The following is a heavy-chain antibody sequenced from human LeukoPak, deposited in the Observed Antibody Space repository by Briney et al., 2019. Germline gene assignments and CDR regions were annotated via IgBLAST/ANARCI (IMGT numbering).Heavy chain of an antibody. CDR3: ARSPPSGGYNWFDP. D-gene: IGHD3-16*01. V-gene: IGHV1-2*04. CDR2: INPNSGGT. J-gene: IGHJ5*02. Sequence: ASVKVSCKASGYTFTGYYMHWVRQAPGQGLEWMRWINPNSGGTNYAQKFQGWVTMTRDTSISTAYMELSRLRSDDTAVYYCARSPPSGGYNWFDPWGQGTLVTVSS. CDR1: GYTFTGYY.